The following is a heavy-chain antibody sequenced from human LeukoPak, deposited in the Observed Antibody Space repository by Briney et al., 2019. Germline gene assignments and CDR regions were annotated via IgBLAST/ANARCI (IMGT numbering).Heavy chain of an antibody. D-gene: IGHD5-12*01. CDR2: ISGSGGST. V-gene: IGHV3-23*01. CDR1: GFTFSSYA. CDR3: ARGGLQNGYYYYYYMDV. Sequence: GGSLRLSCAASGFTFSSYAMSWVRQAPGKGLEWVSAISGSGGSTYYADSVKGRFTISRDNAKNSLYLQMNSLRAEDTAVYYCARGGLQNGYYYYYYMDVWGKGTTVTISS. J-gene: IGHJ6*03.